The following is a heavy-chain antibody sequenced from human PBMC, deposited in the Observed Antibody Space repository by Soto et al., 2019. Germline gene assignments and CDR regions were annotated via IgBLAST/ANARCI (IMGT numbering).Heavy chain of an antibody. V-gene: IGHV4-4*02. CDR1: GGSISSDYW. D-gene: IGHD3-3*01. J-gene: IGHJ5*02. CDR2: MYHSGST. CDR3: ARVGQYDFWSGYWGKKIRNLFDT. Sequence: QVQLQASGPGLVKPSGPLSLTCAVSGGSISSDYWWTWVRQPPGKGLEWFAEMYHSGSTNYNPSLTSRITISVYTSKNQFSLKLSYVTAADTAVYYCARVGQYDFWSGYWGKKIRNLFDTCGQGTRVTVSS.